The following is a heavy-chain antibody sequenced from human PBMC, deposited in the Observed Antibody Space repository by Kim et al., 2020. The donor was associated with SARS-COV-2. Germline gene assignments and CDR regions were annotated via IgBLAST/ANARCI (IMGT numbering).Heavy chain of an antibody. Sequence: GGSLRLSCEGSGFTFSNAWMTWVCQAPGKGLEWVGRIKRKTDGGTADHAAPVKGRFTISRDDSKNTLYLQMNNLKTEDTAVYYCTTGEGSGYYWASLDYWGQGTLVTVSS. CDR2: IKRKTDGGTA. V-gene: IGHV3-15*01. D-gene: IGHD3-22*01. CDR1: GFTFSNAW. J-gene: IGHJ4*02. CDR3: TTGEGSGYYWASLDY.